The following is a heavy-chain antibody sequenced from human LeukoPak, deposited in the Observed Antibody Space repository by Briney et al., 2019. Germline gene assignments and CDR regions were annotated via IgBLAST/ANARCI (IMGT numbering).Heavy chain of an antibody. CDR2: IYHSGST. V-gene: IGHV4-30-2*01. Sequence: PSETLSLTCTVSGGSISSGGYSWGWIRQPPGKGLEWIGDIYHSGSTYYNPSLKSRFTISVDRSKNQFSLKLSSVTAADTAVYYCARDEEWELQGRLGGAFDIWGQGTMVTVSS. CDR3: ARDEEWELQGRLGGAFDI. D-gene: IGHD1-26*01. CDR1: GGSISSGGYS. J-gene: IGHJ3*02.